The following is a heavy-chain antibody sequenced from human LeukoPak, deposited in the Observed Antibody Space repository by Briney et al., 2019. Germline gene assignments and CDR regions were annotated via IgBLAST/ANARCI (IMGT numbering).Heavy chain of an antibody. CDR3: ARVTMVRGVIIFDY. D-gene: IGHD3-10*01. CDR1: GYTFTSYA. Sequence: GASVKVSCKASGYTFTSYAMHWVRQAPGQRLEWMGWINAGNGNTTYSQKFQGRVTITRDTSASTAYMELSSLRSEDTAVYYCARVTMVRGVIIFDYWGQGTLVTVSS. V-gene: IGHV1-3*01. J-gene: IGHJ4*02. CDR2: INAGNGNT.